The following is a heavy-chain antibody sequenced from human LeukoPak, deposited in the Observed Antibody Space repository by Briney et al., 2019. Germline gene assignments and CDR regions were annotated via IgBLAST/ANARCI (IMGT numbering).Heavy chain of an antibody. CDR2: ISSSSSYI. CDR1: GFTFSSDS. V-gene: IGHV3-21*01. D-gene: IGHD5-24*01. Sequence: GGSLRLSCAASGFTFSSDSMNWVRHAPGKGLEWGSSISSSSSYIYYADSVKGRFTISRDNAKNSLYLQMNSLRAEDTAVYYCARVGQRWLQFDYYYMDVWGKGTTVTVSS. CDR3: ARVGQRWLQFDYYYMDV. J-gene: IGHJ6*03.